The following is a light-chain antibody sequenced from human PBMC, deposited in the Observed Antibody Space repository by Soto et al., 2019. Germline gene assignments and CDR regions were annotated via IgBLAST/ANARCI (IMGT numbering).Light chain of an antibody. V-gene: IGKV1-5*02. CDR2: EAS. CDR1: QNISSR. CDR3: QQYNNYRT. J-gene: IGKJ1*01. Sequence: DIQVSYLHDTVTVYFKYRDSIIFRVSQNISSRLAWYQQKPGKAPKLLIYEASSLESGVPSRFRGSGSGTEFTLTISSLQDDDFAAYYCQQYNNYRTFGQGTKVDI.